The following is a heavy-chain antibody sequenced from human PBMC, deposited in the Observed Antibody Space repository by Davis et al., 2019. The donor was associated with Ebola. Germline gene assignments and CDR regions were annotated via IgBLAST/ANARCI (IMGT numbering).Heavy chain of an antibody. CDR1: GFSFSSNA. V-gene: IGHV3-23*01. Sequence: GGSLRLSCAASGFSFSSNAMSWVRQAPGKGLEWVSVISGTGATTNHADSVKGRFTISRDNSKNTLYLQIHSLRAEDTAVYYCAREENGGLFDYWGQGTLVTVS. D-gene: IGHD7-27*01. CDR2: ISGTGATT. CDR3: AREENGGLFDY. J-gene: IGHJ4*02.